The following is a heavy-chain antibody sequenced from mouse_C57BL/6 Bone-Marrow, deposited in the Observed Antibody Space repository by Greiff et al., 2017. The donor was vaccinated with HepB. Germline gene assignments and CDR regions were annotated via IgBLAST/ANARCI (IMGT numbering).Heavy chain of an antibody. Sequence: VQLKESGAELARPGASVKLSCKASGYTFTSYGISWVKQRTGQGLEWIGEIYPRSGNTYYNEKFKGKATLTADKSSSTAYMELRSLTSEDSAVYFCARPYLSGYSIYGYWGQGTTLTVSS. CDR2: IYPRSGNT. J-gene: IGHJ2*01. CDR1: GYTFTSYG. V-gene: IGHV1-81*01. D-gene: IGHD2-5*01. CDR3: ARPYLSGYSIYGY.